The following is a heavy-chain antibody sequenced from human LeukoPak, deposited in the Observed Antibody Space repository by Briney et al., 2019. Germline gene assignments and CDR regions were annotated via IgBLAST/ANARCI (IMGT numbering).Heavy chain of an antibody. CDR3: ATGLGSLWNHYYFDY. J-gene: IGHJ4*02. D-gene: IGHD1-1*01. Sequence: ASVKVSCKVSGYTLTELSMHWVRQAPGKGLEWTGGFDPEDGETIYAQKFQGRVTMTEDTSTDTAYMELSSLRSEDTAVYYCATGLGSLWNHYYFDYWGQGTLVTVSS. V-gene: IGHV1-24*01. CDR2: FDPEDGET. CDR1: GYTLTELS.